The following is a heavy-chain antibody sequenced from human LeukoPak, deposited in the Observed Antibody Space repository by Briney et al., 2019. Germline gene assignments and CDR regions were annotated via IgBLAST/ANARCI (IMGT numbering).Heavy chain of an antibody. D-gene: IGHD6-13*01. J-gene: IGHJ4*02. CDR1: GFTFSSYS. Sequence: PGGSLRLSCAASGFTFSSYSMNWVRQAPGKGLEWVSSISSSSSYIYYADSVKGRFTISRDNAKNSLYLQMNSLRAEDTAVYYCARDKGGIAAAGMYYFDYWGQGTLVTVSS. V-gene: IGHV3-21*01. CDR3: ARDKGGIAAAGMYYFDY. CDR2: ISSSSSYI.